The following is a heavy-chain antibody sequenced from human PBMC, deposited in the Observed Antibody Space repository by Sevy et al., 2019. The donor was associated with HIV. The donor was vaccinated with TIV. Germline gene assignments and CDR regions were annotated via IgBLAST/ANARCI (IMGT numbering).Heavy chain of an antibody. CDR3: ARDVGHYYYDSSGYAYFDY. Sequence: ASVKVSCKASGGTFSSYAISWVRQAPGQGLEWMGGIIPIFGTANYAQKFQGRVTITADESTSTAYMELSSLGSEDTAVYYCARDVGHYYYDSSGYAYFDYWGQGTLVTVSS. D-gene: IGHD3-22*01. J-gene: IGHJ4*02. V-gene: IGHV1-69*13. CDR2: IIPIFGTA. CDR1: GGTFSSYA.